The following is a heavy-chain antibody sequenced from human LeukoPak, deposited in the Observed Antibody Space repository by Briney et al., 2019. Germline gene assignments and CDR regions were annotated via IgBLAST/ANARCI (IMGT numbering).Heavy chain of an antibody. D-gene: IGHD6-13*01. Sequence: PSGTLSLTCAVSGGSISSSNWWSWVRQPPGKGLEWIGSIYYSGSTYYNPSLKSRVTISVDTSKNQFSLKLSSVTAADTAVYYCARLFRAAAGFDYWGQGTLVTVSS. J-gene: IGHJ4*02. CDR1: GGSISSSNW. V-gene: IGHV4-4*02. CDR2: IYYSGST. CDR3: ARLFRAAAGFDY.